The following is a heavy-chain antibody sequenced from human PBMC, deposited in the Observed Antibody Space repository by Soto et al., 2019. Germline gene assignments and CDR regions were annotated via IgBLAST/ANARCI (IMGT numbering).Heavy chain of an antibody. V-gene: IGHV3-23*01. D-gene: IGHD6-13*01. CDR2: ISGSGGST. CDR3: AYSSTPFDY. J-gene: IGHJ4*02. Sequence: GGSLRLSCAASGFTFSTYAMTWVRQAPGKGLEWVSAISGSGGSTYYADSVKGRFTISRDNSKNTLYLQMNSLRAEDTAVYYCAYSSTPFDYWGQGTLVTVSS. CDR1: GFTFSTYA.